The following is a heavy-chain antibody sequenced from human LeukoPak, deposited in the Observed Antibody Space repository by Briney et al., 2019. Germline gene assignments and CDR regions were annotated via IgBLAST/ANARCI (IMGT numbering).Heavy chain of an antibody. V-gene: IGHV3-23*01. CDR1: GFTFSSYA. CDR2: ISGSGGST. D-gene: IGHD6-19*01. Sequence: GGSLRLSCAASGFTFSSYAMSWVRQAPGKGLEWVSAISGSGGSTYYADSVKGRFTISRDNSKNTLYLQMNSLRAEDTAVYYCARVTSSGWYGAAFDIWGQGTMVTVSS. CDR3: ARVTSSGWYGAAFDI. J-gene: IGHJ3*02.